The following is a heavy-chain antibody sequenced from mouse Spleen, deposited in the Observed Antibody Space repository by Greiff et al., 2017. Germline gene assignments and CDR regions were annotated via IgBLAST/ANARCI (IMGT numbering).Heavy chain of an antibody. J-gene: IGHJ3*01. Sequence: QVQLQQSGAELVRPGASVTLSCKASGYTFTDYEMHWVKQTPVHGLEWIGAIDPETGGTAYNQKFNGKAILTADKSSSTAYMELRSLTSEDSAVYYCTTVYGNPFAYWGQGTLVTVSA. CDR3: TTVYGNPFAY. D-gene: IGHD2-1*01. CDR1: GYTFTDYE. V-gene: IGHV1-15*01. CDR2: IDPETGGT.